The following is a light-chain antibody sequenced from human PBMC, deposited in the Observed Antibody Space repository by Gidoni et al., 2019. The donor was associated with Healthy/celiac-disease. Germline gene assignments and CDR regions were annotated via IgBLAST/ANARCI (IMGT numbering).Light chain of an antibody. Sequence: DIVITQSPYSLAVSLGERATIHCKSSQSVLYSSNNKNYLAWYQQKPGQPPKLLIYWASTRESGVTDRFSGGGSGTDVTLTISSLQAEDEAVDYCQQYYSTPKLTFGGGTKVEIK. CDR1: QSVLYSSNNKNY. J-gene: IGKJ4*01. CDR3: QQYYSTPKLT. CDR2: WAS. V-gene: IGKV4-1*01.